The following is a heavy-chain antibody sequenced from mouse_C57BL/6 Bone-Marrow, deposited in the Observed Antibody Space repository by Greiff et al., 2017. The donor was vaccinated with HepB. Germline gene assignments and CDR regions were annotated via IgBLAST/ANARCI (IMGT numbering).Heavy chain of an antibody. D-gene: IGHD2-13*01. CDR2: INPNNGGT. J-gene: IGHJ2*01. Sequence: EVQLQQSGPELVKPGASVKISCKASGYTFTDYYMNWVKQSHGKSLEWIGDINPNNGGTSYNQKFKGKATLTVDKSSSTAYMELRSLTSEDSAVYYGAREAYGDWTQYYFDYWGQGTTLTVSS. V-gene: IGHV1-26*01. CDR3: AREAYGDWTQYYFDY. CDR1: GYTFTDYY.